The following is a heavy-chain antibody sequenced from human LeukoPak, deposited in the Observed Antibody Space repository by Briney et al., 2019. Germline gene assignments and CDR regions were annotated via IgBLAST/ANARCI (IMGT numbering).Heavy chain of an antibody. CDR3: ASDSSAFY. Sequence: GGSLRLSCAASGFTFSSYAMHWVRQAPGKGLEWVAVISYDGSNKYYADPVKGRFTISRDNSKNPLYLQMNSLRAEDTAVYYCASDSSAFYWGQGTLVTVSS. J-gene: IGHJ4*02. CDR2: ISYDGSNK. V-gene: IGHV3-30*04. CDR1: GFTFSSYA. D-gene: IGHD6-25*01.